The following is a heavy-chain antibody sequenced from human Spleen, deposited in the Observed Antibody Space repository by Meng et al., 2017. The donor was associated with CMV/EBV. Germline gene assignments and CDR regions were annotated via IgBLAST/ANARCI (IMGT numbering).Heavy chain of an antibody. CDR1: GGSISSSSYY. V-gene: IGHV4-39*07. J-gene: IGHJ4*02. Sequence: SGGSISSSSYYWGWIRQPPGKGLEWIGSIYYSGSTYYNPSLKSRVTISVDTSKNQFSLKLSSVTAADTAVYYCARDLGEYSRPYYFDYWGQGTLVTVSS. D-gene: IGHD6-6*01. CDR3: ARDLGEYSRPYYFDY. CDR2: IYYSGST.